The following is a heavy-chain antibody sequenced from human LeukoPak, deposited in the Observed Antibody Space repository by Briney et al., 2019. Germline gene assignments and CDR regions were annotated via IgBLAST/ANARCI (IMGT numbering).Heavy chain of an antibody. CDR2: IYYSGST. Sequence: PSATLSLTCTVSGGSISSSSYYWVWIRQPPGKGLEWIGTIYYSGSTYYNPSLTSRVTISVDTSKNQFSLKLSSVTAADTGVYYCASLLPRRRFFDYRGQGNL. D-gene: IGHD3-3*01. CDR1: GGSISSSSYY. CDR3: ASLLPRRRFFDY. J-gene: IGHJ4*02. V-gene: IGHV4-39*01.